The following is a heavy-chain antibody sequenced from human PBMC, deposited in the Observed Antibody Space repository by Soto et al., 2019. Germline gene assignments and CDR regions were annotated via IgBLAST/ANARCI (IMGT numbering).Heavy chain of an antibody. D-gene: IGHD2-21*01. CDR1: GFPFSNYY. V-gene: IGHV3-11*01. J-gene: IGHJ4*02. Sequence: NPVGSLRLSCAASGFPFSNYYMSWIRQTPGKGLEWVSYISNTGDTIYYAASVKGRFTISRDNAKNSLYLQMNSLRAEDTAVYYCARGFRRGYFDYWGQGTLVTVSS. CDR2: ISNTGDTI. CDR3: ARGFRRGYFDY.